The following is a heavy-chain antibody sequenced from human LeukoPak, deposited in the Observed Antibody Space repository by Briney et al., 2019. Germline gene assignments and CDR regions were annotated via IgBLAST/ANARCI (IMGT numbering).Heavy chain of an antibody. CDR2: IYSGGST. J-gene: IGHJ2*01. D-gene: IGHD6-19*01. Sequence: GGSLRLSCAASGFTVSSNYMSWVRQAPGKGLGWVSVIYSGGSTYYADSVKGRFTISRDNSKNTLYLQMNSLRAEDTAVYYCARDGPLPGIAVALGWYFDLWGRGTLVTVSS. CDR1: GFTVSSNY. CDR3: ARDGPLPGIAVALGWYFDL. V-gene: IGHV3-66*01.